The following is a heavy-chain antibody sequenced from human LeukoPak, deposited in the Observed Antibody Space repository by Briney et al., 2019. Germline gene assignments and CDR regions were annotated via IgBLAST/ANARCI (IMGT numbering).Heavy chain of an antibody. CDR3: ARNRYSSGWLLDY. V-gene: IGHV1-69*06. Sequence: SVKVSCKASGGTFSSYAISWVRQAPGQGLEWMGRIIPIFGTANYAQKFQGRVTITADKSTSTAYMELSSLRSEDTAVYYCARNRYSSGWLLDYWGQGTLVTVSS. D-gene: IGHD6-19*01. CDR1: GGTFSSYA. J-gene: IGHJ4*02. CDR2: IIPIFGTA.